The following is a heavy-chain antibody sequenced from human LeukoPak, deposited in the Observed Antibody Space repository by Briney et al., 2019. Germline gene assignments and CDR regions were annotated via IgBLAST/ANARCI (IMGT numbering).Heavy chain of an antibody. CDR2: INQDGSEK. CDR3: ARGTAAGRREFNFDY. V-gene: IGHV3-7*05. J-gene: IGHJ4*02. Sequence: GGSLRLSCAASGFTFSSYWMSWVRQAPGKGLEWVANINQDGSEKYYVDSVKGRFTISRDNAKNSLYLQMNSLRAEDTAVYYCARGTAAGRREFNFDYWGQGTLVTVSS. CDR1: GFTFSSYW. D-gene: IGHD6-13*01.